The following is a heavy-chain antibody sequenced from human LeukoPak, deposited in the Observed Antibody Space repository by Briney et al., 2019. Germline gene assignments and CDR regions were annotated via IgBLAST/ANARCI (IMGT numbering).Heavy chain of an antibody. Sequence: SVKVSCKSSGGTFTSSAISWVRQAPGHGLEWMGGIIPLFGKANYAQKFRGRVTITADESTSTVYMEMSSLTSDDTAVYYCARGGGGYSWNDVPDFWGQGTLVTVSS. J-gene: IGHJ4*02. D-gene: IGHD1-1*01. CDR2: IIPLFGKA. CDR3: ARGGGGYSWNDVPDF. CDR1: GGTFTSSA. V-gene: IGHV1-69*13.